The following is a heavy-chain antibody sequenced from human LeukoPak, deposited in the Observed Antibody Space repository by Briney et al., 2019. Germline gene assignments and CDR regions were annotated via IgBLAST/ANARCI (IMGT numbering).Heavy chain of an antibody. Sequence: ASVTVSCKASGYTFTSYALNWVRQAPGQGLEWMGWINTNTGNPTYAQGFTGRFVFSLDTSVSTAYLQITSLKAEDTAVYYCARDGAAAGREYDYWGQGTLVTVSS. J-gene: IGHJ4*02. CDR1: GYTFTSYA. CDR2: INTNTGNP. D-gene: IGHD6-13*01. V-gene: IGHV7-4-1*02. CDR3: ARDGAAAGREYDY.